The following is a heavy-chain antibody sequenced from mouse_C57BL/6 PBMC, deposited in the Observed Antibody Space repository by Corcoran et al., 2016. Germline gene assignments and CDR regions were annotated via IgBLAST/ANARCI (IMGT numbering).Heavy chain of an antibody. V-gene: IGHV1-26*01. J-gene: IGHJ1*03. D-gene: IGHD4-1*01. Sequence: VQLQQSGPELVNPWASVKISCKASGYTFTDYYMNWVKQSHGKSLEWIGDINPNNGGTSYNQKFKGKATLTVDKSSSTAYMELRSLTSEDSAVYYCARWGLTGDWYFDVWGTGTTVTVS. CDR3: ARWGLTGDWYFDV. CDR1: GYTFTDYY. CDR2: INPNNGGT.